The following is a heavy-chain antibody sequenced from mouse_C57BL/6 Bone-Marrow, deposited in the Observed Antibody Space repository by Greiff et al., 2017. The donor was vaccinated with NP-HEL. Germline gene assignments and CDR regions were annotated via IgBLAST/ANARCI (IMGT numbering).Heavy chain of an antibody. J-gene: IGHJ2*01. D-gene: IGHD2-4*01. V-gene: IGHV2-9-1*01. CDR1: GFSLTSYA. CDR3: ARTRLPYDYDYFDY. CDR2: IWTGGGT. Sequence: VKLMESGPGLVAPSQSLSITCTVSGFSLTSYAISWVRQPPGKGLEWLGVIWTGGGTNYNSALKSRLSISKDNSKSQVFLKMNSLQTDDTARYYCARTRLPYDYDYFDYWGQGTTLTVSS.